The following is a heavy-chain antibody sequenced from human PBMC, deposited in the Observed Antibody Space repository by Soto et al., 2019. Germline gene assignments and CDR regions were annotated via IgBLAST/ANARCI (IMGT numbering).Heavy chain of an antibody. Sequence: GESLKISCKGSGYRFTNYWIGWVRQMPGKGPEWTGIIYPGDSDTRYSPSFQGQVTISADKSINTAYMELRSLRSDDTAVYYCARDSTYYYDSSGYTHFDYWGQGTLVTVSS. CDR1: GYRFTNYW. V-gene: IGHV5-51*01. D-gene: IGHD3-22*01. CDR3: ARDSTYYYDSSGYTHFDY. CDR2: IYPGDSDT. J-gene: IGHJ4*02.